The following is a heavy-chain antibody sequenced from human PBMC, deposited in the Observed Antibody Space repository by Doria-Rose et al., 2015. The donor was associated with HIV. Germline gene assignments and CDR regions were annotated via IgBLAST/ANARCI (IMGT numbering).Heavy chain of an antibody. CDR1: GVSLSSPGMG. CDR3: ARIKSSRWYHKYYFDF. V-gene: IGHV2-26*01. Sequence: QDSGPVLVKPTETLTLTCTVSGVSLSSPGMGVSWIRQPPGKALEWLAHILSDDERSYKTSLKSRLTISRGTSKSQVVLTMTDMDPVDTATYYCARIKSSRWYHKYYFDFWGQGTLVIVSA. J-gene: IGHJ4*02. D-gene: IGHD6-13*01. CDR2: ILSDDER.